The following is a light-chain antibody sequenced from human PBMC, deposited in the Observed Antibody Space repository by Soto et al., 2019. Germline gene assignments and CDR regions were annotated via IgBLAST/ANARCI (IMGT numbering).Light chain of an antibody. CDR1: STDVGGYNS. Sequence: QPVLTQPPSASGSPGQSVTVSCTGTSTDVGGYNSVSWYQQHPGKAPKLIIYEVDKRPSGVPDRFPGSKSGNTASLTVFGLQDDDEADYFCSSYAGSDILLFGGGTQLTVL. J-gene: IGLJ2*01. CDR2: EVD. V-gene: IGLV2-8*01. CDR3: SSYAGSDILL.